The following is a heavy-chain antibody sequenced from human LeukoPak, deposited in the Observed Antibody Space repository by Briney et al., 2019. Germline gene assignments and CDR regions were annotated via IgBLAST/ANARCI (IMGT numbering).Heavy chain of an antibody. Sequence: ASVKVSCKASGYTFTSSGISWVRQAPGQGLEWMGWISAYNGNTNYAQKLQGRVTMTRDTSISTAYMELSRLRSDDTAVYYCASGGFSGSGYYLYWGQGTLVTVSS. CDR1: GYTFTSSG. V-gene: IGHV1-18*01. D-gene: IGHD3-3*01. CDR3: ASGGFSGSGYYLY. CDR2: ISAYNGNT. J-gene: IGHJ4*02.